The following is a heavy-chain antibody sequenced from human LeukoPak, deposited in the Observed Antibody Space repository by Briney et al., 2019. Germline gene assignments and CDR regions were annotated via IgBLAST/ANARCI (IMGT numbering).Heavy chain of an antibody. D-gene: IGHD6-19*01. Sequence: PSETLSLTCTVSGGSISSYYWSWIRQPAGKGLEXXXXIYTSGSTNYNPSLKSRVTMSVDTSKNQFSLKLSSVTAADTAAYYCARDIAVAGTGAFDIWGQGTMVTVSS. V-gene: IGHV4-4*07. CDR1: GGSISSYY. J-gene: IGHJ3*02. CDR3: ARDIAVAGTGAFDI. CDR2: IYTSGST.